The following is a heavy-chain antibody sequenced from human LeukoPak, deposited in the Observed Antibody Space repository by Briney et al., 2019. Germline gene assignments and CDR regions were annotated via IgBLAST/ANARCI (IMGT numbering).Heavy chain of an antibody. V-gene: IGHV1-2*02. J-gene: IGHJ4*02. CDR2: INPNSGVT. Sequence: ASVKVPCKASGYTFTGYYMHWVRQAPGQGLEWMGWINPNSGVTNYAQKFQGRVTMTWDTSISTVYMELSRLRSDDTAVYYCARQGALVKGIDYWGQGTLVTVSS. D-gene: IGHD6-13*01. CDR1: GYTFTGYY. CDR3: ARQGALVKGIDY.